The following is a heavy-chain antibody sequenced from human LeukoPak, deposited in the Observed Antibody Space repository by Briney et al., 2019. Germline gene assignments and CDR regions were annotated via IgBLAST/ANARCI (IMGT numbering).Heavy chain of an antibody. Sequence: SETLSLTCTVSGASISSGLYYWAWIRQPAGKGLEWIGRIYSNDNVDYTPSLKSRVTLSVDTSKNQFSLKMTSLTAADTAIYYCARVASGNRAFDIWGQGTLVTVSS. J-gene: IGHJ3*02. CDR3: ARVASGNRAFDI. D-gene: IGHD3-3*01. V-gene: IGHV4-61*02. CDR1: GASISSGLYY. CDR2: IYSNDNV.